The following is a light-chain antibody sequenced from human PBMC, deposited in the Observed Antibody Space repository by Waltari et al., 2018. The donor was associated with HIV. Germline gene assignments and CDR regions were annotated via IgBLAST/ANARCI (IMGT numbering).Light chain of an antibody. CDR3: QVWDTTTDQWV. J-gene: IGLJ3*02. Sequence: SYVLTQPPSVSVDPGDTARITCGGTNIGSKSVQWYQQKPGQAPVLVIYDDNDRPAGRPEGCAGASTGNTATLTISRVEAGDEADYYGQVWDTTTDQWVFGGGTELAVL. CDR1: NIGSKS. CDR2: DDN. V-gene: IGLV3-21*04.